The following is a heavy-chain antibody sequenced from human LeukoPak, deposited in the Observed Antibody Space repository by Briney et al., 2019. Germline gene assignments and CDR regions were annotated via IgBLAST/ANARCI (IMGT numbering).Heavy chain of an antibody. CDR2: IKQDGSEK. CDR3: ASSPSSPSYCGGDCSPFDY. CDR1: GFTFSSYW. D-gene: IGHD2-21*02. Sequence: GGSLRLSCAASGFTFSSYWMSWVRQAPGKGLEWVANIKQDGSEKYYVDSVKGRFTISRDNAKNPLYLQMNSLGAEDTAVYYCASSPSSPSYCGGDCSPFDYWGQGTLVTVSS. J-gene: IGHJ4*02. V-gene: IGHV3-7*01.